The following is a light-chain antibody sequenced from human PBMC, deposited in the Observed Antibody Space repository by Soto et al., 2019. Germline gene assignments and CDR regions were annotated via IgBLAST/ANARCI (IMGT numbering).Light chain of an antibody. J-gene: IGKJ4*01. CDR1: QSVPKNY. CDR2: DVS. Sequence: EIVLTQSPGTLSLSPGEGATLSCRASQSVPKNYLGWYKQKTGQAPRLLIYDVSNSATDVPDRFSGSGSATDFTLTISGLEPEDFAVYYCQQYATAPLTFGGGTKLEIK. V-gene: IGKV3-20*01. CDR3: QQYATAPLT.